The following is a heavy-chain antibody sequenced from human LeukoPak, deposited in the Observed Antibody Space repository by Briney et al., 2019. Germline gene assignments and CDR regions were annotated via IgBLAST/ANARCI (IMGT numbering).Heavy chain of an antibody. J-gene: IGHJ4*02. CDR2: IYYSGST. D-gene: IGHD3-10*01. CDR1: GGSISSSSYY. V-gene: IGHV4-39*07. CDR3: ARLRRPRGRDDY. Sequence: SETLSLTCTVSGGSISSSSYYWGWIRQPPGKGLEWIGSIYYSGSTYYNPSLKSRVTISVDTSKNQFSLKLSSVTAADTAVYYCARLRRPRGRDDYWGQGTLVTVSS.